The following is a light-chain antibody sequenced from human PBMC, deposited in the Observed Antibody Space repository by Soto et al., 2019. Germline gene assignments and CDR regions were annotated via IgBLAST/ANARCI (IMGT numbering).Light chain of an antibody. CDR2: AAS. J-gene: IGKJ5*01. CDR3: QQTFSPPSIT. CDR1: QNINTY. Sequence: IHMTQAPPSLSVSVGDRVTITCRNSQNINTYLNWYQQEPGKAPKLVIYAASTLQGGVPSRFSGSGSGSDFTLTIRSLQTEDFLAYYGQQTFSPPSITFGQGTLLEI. V-gene: IGKV1-39*01.